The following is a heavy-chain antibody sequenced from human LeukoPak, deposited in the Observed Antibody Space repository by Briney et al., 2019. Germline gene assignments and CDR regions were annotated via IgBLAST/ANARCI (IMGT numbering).Heavy chain of an antibody. CDR2: ISYDGNTK. Sequence: GGSLRLSCAASGFTFSTYWMSWVRQAPGKGLEWVAFISYDGNTKYYSGSAKGRFTISRDNSKNTLYLQMNSLRPEDTAVYYCANGDPGPADHPMNDYYYSLDVWGQGTTVIVSS. CDR3: ANGDPGPADHPMNDYYYSLDV. J-gene: IGHJ6*02. D-gene: IGHD2-2*01. V-gene: IGHV3-30*18. CDR1: GFTFSTYW.